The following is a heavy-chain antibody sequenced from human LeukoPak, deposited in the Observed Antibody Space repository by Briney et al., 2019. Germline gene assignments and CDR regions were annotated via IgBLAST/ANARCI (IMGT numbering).Heavy chain of an antibody. J-gene: IGHJ6*03. D-gene: IGHD1-26*01. Sequence: SETLSLTCTVSGGSISSSSYYWGWIRQPPGKGLEWIGSIYYSGSTYYNPSLKSRVTISVDTSKNQFSLKLSSVTAADTAVYYCARGTYSGSYWLYYYYMDVWGKGTTVTISS. CDR1: GGSISSSSYY. CDR3: ARGTYSGSYWLYYYYMDV. V-gene: IGHV4-39*01. CDR2: IYYSGST.